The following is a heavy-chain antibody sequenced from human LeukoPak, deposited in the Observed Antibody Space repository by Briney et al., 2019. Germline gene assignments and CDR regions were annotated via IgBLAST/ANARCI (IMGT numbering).Heavy chain of an antibody. CDR2: IYTSGST. CDR3: ARELYSSSWPAYNWFDP. Sequence: SETLSLTCTVSGGSISSYYWSWIRQPAGKGLEWIGRIYTSGSTNYNPSLKSRVTMSVDTSKNQFSLKLSSVTAADTAVYYCARELYSSSWPAYNWFDPWGRGTLVTVSS. CDR1: GGSISSYY. V-gene: IGHV4-4*07. J-gene: IGHJ5*02. D-gene: IGHD6-13*01.